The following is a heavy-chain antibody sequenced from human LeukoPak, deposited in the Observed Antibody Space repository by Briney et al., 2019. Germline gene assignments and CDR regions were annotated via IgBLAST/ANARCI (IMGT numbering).Heavy chain of an antibody. J-gene: IGHJ4*02. CDR3: ALRYFDRDY. D-gene: IGHD3-9*01. V-gene: IGHV4-39*01. CDR2: VYYSGTP. Sequence: PSETLSLTCTVSGGSISRSYYYWGWIRQPPGKGLEWIGSVYYSGTPYYNPPLKSRVTISVDTSKNQFSLKLSSVTAADTAVYYCALRYFDRDYWGQGTLVTVSS. CDR1: GGSISRSYYY.